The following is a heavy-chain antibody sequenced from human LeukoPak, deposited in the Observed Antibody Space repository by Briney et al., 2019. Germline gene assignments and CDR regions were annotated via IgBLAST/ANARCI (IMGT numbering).Heavy chain of an antibody. CDR1: GGSISSYY. CDR2: IYYSGST. J-gene: IGHJ5*02. D-gene: IGHD6-13*01. Sequence: SETLSLTCTVSGGSISSYYWSWIPQPPGKGREWIWYIYYSGSTNYNPSLKSRVTISVDTSKNQFSLKLSSVTAADTAVYYCARGLTGIENWFDPWGQGTLVTVSS. CDR3: ARGLTGIENWFDP. V-gene: IGHV4-59*01.